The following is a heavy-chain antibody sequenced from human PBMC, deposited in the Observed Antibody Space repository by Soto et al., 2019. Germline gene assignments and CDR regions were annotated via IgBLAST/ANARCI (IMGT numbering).Heavy chain of an antibody. Sequence: QVQLVESGGGLVKPGVSLRLSCAASGFTFSDYYMSWIRQAPGKGLEWVSYISSSGSTIYYADSVKDRLTISRDNAKNSLDLQLNSLRAEDTAVYYCARWWGGSYYSQHWGQGTLVTVSS. CDR1: GFTFSDYY. CDR3: ARWWGGSYYSQH. V-gene: IGHV3-11*01. D-gene: IGHD1-26*01. CDR2: ISSSGSTI. J-gene: IGHJ1*01.